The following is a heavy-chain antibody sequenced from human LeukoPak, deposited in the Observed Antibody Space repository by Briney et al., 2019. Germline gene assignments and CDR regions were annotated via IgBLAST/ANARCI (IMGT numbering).Heavy chain of an antibody. J-gene: IGHJ4*02. CDR3: ATTKGVGAYDY. Sequence: GGSLRLSCAASGFTFSSYAMHWVRQAPGKGLEFVSAITNSGGTTFYANSLKGRFTISRDNSNNTLYLQMGSLRAEDMAVYYCATTKGVGAYDYWGQGTLVTVSS. CDR2: ITNSGGTT. CDR1: GFTFSSYA. D-gene: IGHD1-26*01. V-gene: IGHV3-64*01.